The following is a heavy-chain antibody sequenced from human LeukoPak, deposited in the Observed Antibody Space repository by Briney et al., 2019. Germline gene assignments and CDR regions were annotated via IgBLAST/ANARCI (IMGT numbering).Heavy chain of an antibody. CDR3: ASLDTAKQPLANH. CDR2: ISSSGSTY. Sequence: GGSLRLSCVASGFTFSSYSMNWVRQAPGKGLEWISYISSSGSTYDYADSVKGRFTISRDNAKNSLYLQMNTLRVEDTALYYCASLDTAKQPLANHWGQGTLVTVSS. D-gene: IGHD5-18*01. V-gene: IGHV3-48*01. J-gene: IGHJ5*02. CDR1: GFTFSSYS.